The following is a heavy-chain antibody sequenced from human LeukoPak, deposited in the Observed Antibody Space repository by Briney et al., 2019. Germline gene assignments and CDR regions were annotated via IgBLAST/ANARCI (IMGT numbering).Heavy chain of an antibody. Sequence: PSETLSLTCAVSGGSISSNNWWSWVRQPPGKGLEWIGEIYHSGITNYNPSLKSRVTISVDKSKNQFSLKLSSVTAADTAVYYCASLGAPPDAFDIWGQGTMVTVSS. CDR2: IYHSGIT. CDR1: GGSISSNNW. J-gene: IGHJ3*02. CDR3: ASLGAPPDAFDI. V-gene: IGHV4-4*02.